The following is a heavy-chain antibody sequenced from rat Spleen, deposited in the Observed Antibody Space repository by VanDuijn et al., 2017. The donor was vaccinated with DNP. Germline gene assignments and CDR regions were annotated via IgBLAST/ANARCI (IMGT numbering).Heavy chain of an antibody. CDR1: GFSLISYH. CDR3: ARGFNYGSYGWFAY. D-gene: IGHD1-3*01. J-gene: IGHJ3*01. Sequence: QVQLKESGPGLLQPSQTLSLTCTVSGFSLISYHVHWVRQPPGKGLEWMGRIQSGGSTEYNSARKSRLSISRDTSKSQVFLKRNSVQTEATAMYFCARGFNYGSYGWFAYWGQGTLVTVSS. V-gene: IGHV2-27*01. CDR2: IQSGGST.